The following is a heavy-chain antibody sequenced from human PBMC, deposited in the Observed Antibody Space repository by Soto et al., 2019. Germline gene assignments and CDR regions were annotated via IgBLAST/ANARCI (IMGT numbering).Heavy chain of an antibody. V-gene: IGHV3-53*01. CDR3: ARDMGYYDSSGDRLDY. CDR1: GFTVSSNY. J-gene: IGHJ4*02. D-gene: IGHD3-22*01. Sequence: SGGALSPSAAPSGFTVSSNYMSWVRQAPGKGLEWVTVIYSGGSRYYADSVKGRCTISRYNSKNTLSLKMNSRRAEETAVYYCARDMGYYDSSGDRLDYWGQVTLVPVSS. CDR2: IYSGGSR.